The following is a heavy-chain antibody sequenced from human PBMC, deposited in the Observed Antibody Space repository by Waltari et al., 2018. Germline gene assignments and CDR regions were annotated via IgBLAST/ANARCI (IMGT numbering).Heavy chain of an antibody. Sequence: PGKGLEWFSSISSSSSYIYYADSVKGRFTISRDNAKNSLYLQMNSLRAEDTAVYYCAAHCSSTSCYAGYYYGMDVWGQGTTVTVSS. V-gene: IGHV3-21*01. D-gene: IGHD2-2*01. J-gene: IGHJ6*02. CDR2: ISSSSSYI. CDR3: AAHCSSTSCYAGYYYGMDV.